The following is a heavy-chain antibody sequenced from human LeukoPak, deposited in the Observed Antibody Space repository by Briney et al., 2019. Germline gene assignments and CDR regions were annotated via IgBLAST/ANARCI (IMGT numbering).Heavy chain of an antibody. V-gene: IGHV3-21*04. CDR2: ISSSSSYI. D-gene: IGHD3-9*01. J-gene: IGHJ4*02. CDR1: GFTFSSYS. CDR3: ANLHYDILTGYIYYFDY. Sequence: PGGSLRLSCAASGFTFSSYSMNWVRQAPGKGLEWVSCISSSSSYIYYADSVKGRFTISRDNAKNSLYLQMNSLRAEDTAVYYCANLHYDILTGYIYYFDYWGQGTLVTVSS.